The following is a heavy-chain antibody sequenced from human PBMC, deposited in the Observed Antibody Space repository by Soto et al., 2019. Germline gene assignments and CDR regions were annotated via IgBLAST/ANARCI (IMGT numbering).Heavy chain of an antibody. CDR2: IKQDGSER. CDR1: GFTFSNYW. CDR3: ARDPGYCSGSRCFTVFDS. Sequence: PGGSPRLSCAASGFTFSNYWMTWVRHAPGKGLEWVANIKQDGSEREYEDSVKGRFIISRDNTQNSLYLQMNSLRAEDTALYYCARDPGYCSGSRCFTVFDSWGQGTPVTVSS. V-gene: IGHV3-7*01. J-gene: IGHJ4*02. D-gene: IGHD2-2*03.